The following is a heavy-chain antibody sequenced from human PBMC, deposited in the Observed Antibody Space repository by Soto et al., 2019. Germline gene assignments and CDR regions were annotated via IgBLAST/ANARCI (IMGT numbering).Heavy chain of an antibody. J-gene: IGHJ6*02. V-gene: IGHV4-59*01. Sequence: SETLSLTCTVSGAYISSYYWSWIRQPPGKGLEWIGYIYYSGSTNYNPSLKSRVTISVDTSKNQFSLKLNSVTAADTAVYYCARVNYGNYYYYYGMDVWGQGTTVTVSS. D-gene: IGHD4-17*01. CDR2: IYYSGST. CDR1: GAYISSYY. CDR3: ARVNYGNYYYYYGMDV.